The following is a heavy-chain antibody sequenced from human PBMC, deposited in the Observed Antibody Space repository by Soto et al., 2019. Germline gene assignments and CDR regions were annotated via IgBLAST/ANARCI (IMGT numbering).Heavy chain of an antibody. Sequence: PGGSLRLSCTCSGFSSDDHGLAWVRQAPGKGLEWVGCTAGQSYGVTTDYGASVKGRFTISRDDSKNVFYLHMNSLQTEDTATYCGSRDSDFYGRDTLGQGTTVTVSS. V-gene: IGHV3-49*04. CDR3: SRDSDFYGRDT. CDR1: GFSSDDHG. J-gene: IGHJ6*02. CDR2: TAGQSYGVTT.